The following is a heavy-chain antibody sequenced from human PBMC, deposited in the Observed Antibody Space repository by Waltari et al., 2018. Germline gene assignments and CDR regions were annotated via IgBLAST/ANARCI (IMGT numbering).Heavy chain of an antibody. CDR2: IFATGRT. D-gene: IGHD6-19*01. V-gene: IGHV4-31*11. CDR1: GGSISANTYP. J-gene: IGHJ2*01. CDR3: ARVRGDYNTGWGFFDV. Sequence: QVQLQESGPELVKPSQTLSLNCAVPGGSISANTYPWPWLRHHPGQSLEWIGYIFATGRTKYTPSLQSRVTISVDTSTNQFSLKLNSVTAADTAIYHCARVRGDYNTGWGFFDVWGRGTLVTVSS.